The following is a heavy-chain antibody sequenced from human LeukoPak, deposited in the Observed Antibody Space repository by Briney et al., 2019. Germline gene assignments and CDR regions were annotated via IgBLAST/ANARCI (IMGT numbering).Heavy chain of an antibody. D-gene: IGHD3-3*01. CDR1: GGSISSHY. CDR2: IYYSGTT. CDR3: ARDADFWKFDS. V-gene: IGHV4-59*11. Sequence: SETLSLTCTVSGGSISSHYRSWIRQPPGKGLEWIGYIYYSGTTNYNPSLKSRVTISLDKSKNQLSLKLSSVTAADTAVYYCARDADFWKFDSWGQGTLVTVSS. J-gene: IGHJ4*02.